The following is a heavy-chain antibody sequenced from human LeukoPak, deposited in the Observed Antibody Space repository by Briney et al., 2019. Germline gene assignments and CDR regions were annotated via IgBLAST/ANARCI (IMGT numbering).Heavy chain of an antibody. V-gene: IGHV1-2*02. CDR2: INPNSGGT. Sequence: ASVKVSFKASGYTFTVYYMHWVRQAPGQGLEWMGWINPNSGGTNYAQKFQGRVTMTRDTSISTAYMELSRLRSDDTAVYYCARDYYDSSGYSSNWGQGTLVTVSS. J-gene: IGHJ4*02. CDR1: GYTFTVYY. D-gene: IGHD3-22*01. CDR3: ARDYYDSSGYSSN.